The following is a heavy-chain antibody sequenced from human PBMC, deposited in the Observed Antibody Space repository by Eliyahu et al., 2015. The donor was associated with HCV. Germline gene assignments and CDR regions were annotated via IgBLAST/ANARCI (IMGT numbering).Heavy chain of an antibody. J-gene: IGHJ2*01. CDR2: ISGNGEAT. D-gene: IGHD5-24*01. CDR3: ARVPDGWFFDL. CDR1: GFTFSTYA. V-gene: IGHV3-23*04. Sequence: EVQLVESGGGLVQPGGSLRLSCAASGFTFSTYAMTWVRQAPGXGLEFVSGISGNGEATYHAGSVKGRFTISRDKSKNTVFLQLNSLRAEDTAVYYCARVPDGWFFDLWGRGTLVTVSS.